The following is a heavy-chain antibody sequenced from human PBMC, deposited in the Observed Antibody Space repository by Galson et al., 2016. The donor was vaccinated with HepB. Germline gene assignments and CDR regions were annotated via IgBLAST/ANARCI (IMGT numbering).Heavy chain of an antibody. CDR2: IGISGAT. V-gene: IGHV3-13*01. CDR1: GFSFSSYD. J-gene: IGHJ4*02. D-gene: IGHD3-22*01. Sequence: SLRLSCAASGFSFSSYDMHWVRQATGKGLEWVSAIGISGATYYSDSVRGRFTISRENARDSFYLQMNGLTAGDTALYCCVRAFTTTWYHFDYWGQGTVATVSS. CDR3: VRAFTTTWYHFDY.